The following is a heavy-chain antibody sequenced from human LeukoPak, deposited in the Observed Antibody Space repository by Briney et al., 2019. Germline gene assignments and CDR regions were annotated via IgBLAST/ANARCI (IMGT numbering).Heavy chain of an antibody. D-gene: IGHD3-22*01. CDR2: INHSGST. J-gene: IGHJ4*02. V-gene: IGHV4-34*01. CDR3: ARGRANYYDSSGYYLDH. CDR1: GGSFSGYY. Sequence: SETLSLTCAVYGGSFSGYYWSWIRQPPGKGLEWIGEINHSGSTNYNPSLKSRVTISVDTSKNQFSLKLSSVTAADTAVYYCARGRANYYDSSGYYLDHWGQGTLVTVSS.